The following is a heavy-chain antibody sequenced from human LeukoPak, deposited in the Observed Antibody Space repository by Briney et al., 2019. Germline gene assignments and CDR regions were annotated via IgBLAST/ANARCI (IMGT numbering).Heavy chain of an antibody. J-gene: IGHJ4*02. V-gene: IGHV5-51*01. CDR3: AVYYYDSSGPFPFDY. D-gene: IGHD3-22*01. CDR1: GYSFTSYW. Sequence: GESLKFSCKGSGYSFTSYWIGWVRQMPGKGLEWMGIIYPGDSDTRYSPSFQGQVTISADKSISTAYLQWSSLKASDTAMYYCAVYYYDSSGPFPFDYWGQGTLVTVSS. CDR2: IYPGDSDT.